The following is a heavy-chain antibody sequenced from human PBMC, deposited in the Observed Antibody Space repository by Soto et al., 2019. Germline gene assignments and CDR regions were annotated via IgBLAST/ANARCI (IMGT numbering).Heavy chain of an antibody. Sequence: PSETLSLTCTVSGGSISSSSYYWGWIRQPPGKGLEWIGSIYYSGSTYYNPSLKSRVTISVDTSKNQFSLKLSSVTAADTAVYYCARLHLRGYSGYYWGQGTLVTVSS. CDR3: ARLHLRGYSGYY. D-gene: IGHD5-12*01. CDR2: IYYSGST. J-gene: IGHJ4*02. V-gene: IGHV4-39*01. CDR1: GGSISSSSYY.